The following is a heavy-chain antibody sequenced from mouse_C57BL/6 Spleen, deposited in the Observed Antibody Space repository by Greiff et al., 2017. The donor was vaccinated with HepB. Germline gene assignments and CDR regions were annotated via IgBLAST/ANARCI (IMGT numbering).Heavy chain of an antibody. J-gene: IGHJ4*01. Sequence: EVMLVESGGGLVKPGGSLKLSCAASGFTFSDYGLHWVRQAPEKGLEWVAYISSGSSTNYYADTVKGRFTIYRDNAKNTLFLQMTSLRSEDTAMYYCARGLRGYAMDYWGQGTSVTVSS. V-gene: IGHV5-17*01. CDR3: ARGLRGYAMDY. CDR2: ISSGSSTN. CDR1: GFTFSDYG.